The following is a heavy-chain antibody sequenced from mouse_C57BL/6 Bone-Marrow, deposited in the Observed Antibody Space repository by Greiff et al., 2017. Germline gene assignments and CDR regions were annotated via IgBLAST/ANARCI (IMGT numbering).Heavy chain of an antibody. J-gene: IGHJ2*01. Sequence: VQLQQPGAELVKPGASVKMSCKASGYTFTSYWITWVKQRPGQGLEWIGDIYPGSGSPTYNEKFKSKATLTVDTSSITAYMQLSSLTSEDSAVYDGASSTMVTTTGYYFDYWGQGTTLTVSA. CDR2: IYPGSGSP. D-gene: IGHD2-2*01. CDR3: ASSTMVTTTGYYFDY. CDR1: GYTFTSYW. V-gene: IGHV1-55*01.